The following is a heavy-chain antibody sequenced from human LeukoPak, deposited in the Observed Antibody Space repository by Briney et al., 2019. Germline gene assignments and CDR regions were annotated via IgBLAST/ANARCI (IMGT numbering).Heavy chain of an antibody. Sequence: GGSLGLSCAASGFTFSAYAMSWVRQAPGKGLEWVSAISRSGSSTDYADSVKGRFTISRDNSKNTLYLQMNSLRPEDTAVYYCAKGGDILTGYYLYWYFDLWGRGTLVTVSS. D-gene: IGHD3-9*01. J-gene: IGHJ2*01. V-gene: IGHV3-23*01. CDR1: GFTFSAYA. CDR3: AKGGDILTGYYLYWYFDL. CDR2: ISRSGSST.